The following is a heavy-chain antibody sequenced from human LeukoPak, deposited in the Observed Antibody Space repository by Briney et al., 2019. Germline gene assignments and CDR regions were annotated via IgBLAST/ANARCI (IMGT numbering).Heavy chain of an antibody. V-gene: IGHV3-7*03. J-gene: IGHJ4*02. D-gene: IGHD6-19*01. CDR1: GFTLSSYW. CDR3: ARDGSGWYSDY. Sequence: GGSLRLSCAASGFTLSSYWMSWVRQAPGKGLEWVANIKQDGSEKYYVDSVKGRFTISRDNAKNSLYLQMNSLRAEDTALYYCARDGSGWYSDYWGQGTLVTVSS. CDR2: IKQDGSEK.